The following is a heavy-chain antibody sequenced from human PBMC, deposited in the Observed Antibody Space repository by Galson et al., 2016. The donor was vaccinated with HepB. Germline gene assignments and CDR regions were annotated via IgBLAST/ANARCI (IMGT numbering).Heavy chain of an antibody. V-gene: IGHV4-59*01. Sequence: SETLSLTCTVSGGSISGYYWSWIRQPPGKGLEWIGFIYYSGDTHYTPSLKSRVTISIDTSTSQLSLNLNSMTAVETAVYYCARDPFGLGWFDPWGQGTLVTVSS. CDR2: IYYSGDT. CDR1: GGSISGYY. J-gene: IGHJ5*02. CDR3: ARDPFGLGWFDP. D-gene: IGHD3-16*01.